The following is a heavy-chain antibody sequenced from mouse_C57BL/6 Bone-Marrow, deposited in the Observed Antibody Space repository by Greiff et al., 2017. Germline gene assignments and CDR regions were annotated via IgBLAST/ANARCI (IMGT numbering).Heavy chain of an antibody. D-gene: IGHD1-1*01. Sequence: QVQLQQSGAELVRPGTSVKVSCKASGYAFTNYLIEWVKQRPGQGLEWIGVINPGSGGTNYNEKFKGKATLTADKSSSTAYMQLSSLTSEDSAVYFCARWGTTVVAHWYFDVWGTGTTVTVSS. V-gene: IGHV1-54*01. J-gene: IGHJ1*03. CDR1: GYAFTNYL. CDR3: ARWGTTVVAHWYFDV. CDR2: INPGSGGT.